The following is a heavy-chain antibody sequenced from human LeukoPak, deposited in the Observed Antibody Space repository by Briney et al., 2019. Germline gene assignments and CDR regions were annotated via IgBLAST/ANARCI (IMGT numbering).Heavy chain of an antibody. Sequence: SETLSLTCTVSGGSISSYYWSWIRQPPGKGLEWIGYIYYSGSTNYNPSLKSRVTISVDTSKNQFSLKLSSVTAADTVVYYCARVEMATTSRNWFDPWGQRTLVTVSS. J-gene: IGHJ5*02. CDR3: ARVEMATTSRNWFDP. D-gene: IGHD5-24*01. V-gene: IGHV4-59*01. CDR1: GGSISSYY. CDR2: IYYSGST.